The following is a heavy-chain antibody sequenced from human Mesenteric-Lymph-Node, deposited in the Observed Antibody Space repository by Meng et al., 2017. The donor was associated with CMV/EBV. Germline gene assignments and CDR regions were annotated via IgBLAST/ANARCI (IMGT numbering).Heavy chain of an antibody. CDR3: ARDVAASTYYYFDF. CDR1: GFTFSSYG. D-gene: IGHD6-25*01. CDR2: IRYDGSNK. Sequence: GESLKISCAASGFTFSSYGMHWVRQAPGKGLEWVAFIRYDGSNKYYADSVKGRFTISRDNSKNTLYLQMNSLSVEDTAVYYCARDVAASTYYYFDFWGQGTMVTVSS. V-gene: IGHV3-30*02. J-gene: IGHJ4*02.